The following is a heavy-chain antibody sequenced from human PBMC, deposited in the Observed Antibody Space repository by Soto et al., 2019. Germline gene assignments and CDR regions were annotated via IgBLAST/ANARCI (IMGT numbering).Heavy chain of an antibody. D-gene: IGHD3-22*01. CDR2: IYYSGST. CDR3: ADFYDSSGYFLS. V-gene: IGHV4-59*01. Sequence: SETLSLTCTVSGGSISSYYWSWIRQPPGKGLEWIGYIYYSGSTNYNPSLKSRVTMSVDTSKNQFSLKLSSVTAADTAVYYCADFYDSSGYFLSCGQGTLVTVSS. CDR1: GGSISSYY. J-gene: IGHJ5*02.